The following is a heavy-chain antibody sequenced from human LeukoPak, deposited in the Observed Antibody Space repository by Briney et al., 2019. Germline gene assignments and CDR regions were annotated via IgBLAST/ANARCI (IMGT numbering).Heavy chain of an antibody. V-gene: IGHV4-4*07. Sequence: PSETLSLTCTVSGGSISNYYWGWIRQPAGKGLEWIGHIYTSGSTNYNPSLKSRVTISVDTSKNQFSLKLSSVTAADTAVYYCARGFSDILTGYYTGFGYYYYYMDVWGKGTTVTVSS. CDR1: GGSISNYY. CDR3: ARGFSDILTGYYTGFGYYYYYMDV. CDR2: IYTSGST. D-gene: IGHD3-9*01. J-gene: IGHJ6*03.